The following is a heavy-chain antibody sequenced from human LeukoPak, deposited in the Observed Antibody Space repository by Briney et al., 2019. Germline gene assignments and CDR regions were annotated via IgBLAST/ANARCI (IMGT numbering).Heavy chain of an antibody. CDR3: GRVGGRSKAAKGDVFDI. V-gene: IGHV3-7*01. CDR2: IRQDGDTK. D-gene: IGHD6-6*01. CDR1: GFPFNAYW. Sequence: GGSLRLSCAASGFPFNAYWMTWVRQAPGKGLEWVANIRQDGDTKYYVDSVKGRFTISRDNAQNSMYLQMNSLRAEDTAVYYCGRVGGRSKAAKGDVFDIWGQGTMVVVSS. J-gene: IGHJ3*02.